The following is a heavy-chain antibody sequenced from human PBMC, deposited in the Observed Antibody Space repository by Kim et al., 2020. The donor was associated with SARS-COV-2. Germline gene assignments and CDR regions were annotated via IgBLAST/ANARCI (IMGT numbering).Heavy chain of an antibody. CDR1: GYTFTNYW. CDR2: VFPGDSET. Sequence: GESLKISCEASGYTFTNYWIGWVRQMSGKGLEWMGIVFPGDSETRYSPSFRGQVTISADTSINTAYLQWTSLQASDTAIYYCARHPYGVPEYYYYYGVDV. CDR3: ARHPYGVPEYYYYYGVDV. V-gene: IGHV5-51*01. D-gene: IGHD4-17*01. J-gene: IGHJ6*01.